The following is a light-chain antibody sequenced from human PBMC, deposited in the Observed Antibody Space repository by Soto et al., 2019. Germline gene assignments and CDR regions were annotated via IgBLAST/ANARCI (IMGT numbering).Light chain of an antibody. CDR2: TTS. CDR3: QQYGGSPWT. CDR1: QYVTSTY. Sequence: EIVLTQSPGTLSLSPGERATLSCRASQYVTSTYLAWYQQKPGQAPRLLIYTTSSRATAVPEKFSGSAAGTDFTLTMSRLEPEDFAVYYCQQYGGSPWTFGQGTKVEIK. J-gene: IGKJ1*01. V-gene: IGKV3-20*01.